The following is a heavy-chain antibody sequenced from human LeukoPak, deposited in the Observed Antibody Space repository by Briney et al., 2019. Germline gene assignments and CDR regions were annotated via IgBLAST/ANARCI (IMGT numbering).Heavy chain of an antibody. D-gene: IGHD2-15*01. V-gene: IGHV4-34*01. CDR3: ARGGIGKVVVAATRGIYYYYYGMDV. Sequence: SETVSLTCAVYGGSFSGYCWSWIRQPPGKGLEWIGEINHSGSTNYNSSLKSRVTISVDTSKNQFSLKLSSVTAADTAVYYCARGGIGKVVVAATRGIYYYYYGMDVWGQGTTVTVSS. J-gene: IGHJ6*02. CDR2: INHSGST. CDR1: GGSFSGYC.